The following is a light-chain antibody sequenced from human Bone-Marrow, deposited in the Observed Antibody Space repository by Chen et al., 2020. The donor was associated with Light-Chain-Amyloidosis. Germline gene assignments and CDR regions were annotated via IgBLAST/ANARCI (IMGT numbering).Light chain of an antibody. CDR2: DAA. V-gene: IGKV1-33*01. Sequence: DIQMTQSPSSLSASVGDRVTITCQASQDNRNYLNWYQQKPGKAPKLLIYDAANLETGVPSRFSGSGSETDFAFTISSLQPEDFATYYCQQYDNLPLTFGGGTKVEIK. CDR1: QDNRNY. CDR3: QQYDNLPLT. J-gene: IGKJ4*01.